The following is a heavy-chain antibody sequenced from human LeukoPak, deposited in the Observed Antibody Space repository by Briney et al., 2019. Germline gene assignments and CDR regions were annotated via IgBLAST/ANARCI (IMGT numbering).Heavy chain of an antibody. V-gene: IGHV3-30*18. Sequence: GGSLRLSCAASGFTFRRHGMHWVRQAPGKGLEWVAVISYDGSNKNYADSVKGRFTISRDNSKNTLYLQMNSLRAEDTAMYYCAKDRSSSWSFDYWGQGTLVTVSS. CDR1: GFTFRRHG. CDR2: ISYDGSNK. CDR3: AKDRSSSWSFDY. J-gene: IGHJ4*02. D-gene: IGHD6-13*01.